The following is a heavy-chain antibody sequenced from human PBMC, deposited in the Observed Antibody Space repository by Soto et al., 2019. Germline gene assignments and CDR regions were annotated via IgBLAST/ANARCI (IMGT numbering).Heavy chain of an antibody. CDR1: GFTFSSFSFSTHS. J-gene: IGHJ4*01. CDR3: ARPGTTWYFDY. Sequence: ESGGGLVKPGGSLRLSCAASGFTFSSFSFSTHSMNWVRQAPGKGLEWVSSISSSGSDIFYADSVKGRFTISRDNAKSSLYQQMNSLRAEDTAVYYCARPGTTWYFDYWGQGSLGTVS. CDR2: ISSSGSDI. V-gene: IGHV3-21*06. D-gene: IGHD1-1*01.